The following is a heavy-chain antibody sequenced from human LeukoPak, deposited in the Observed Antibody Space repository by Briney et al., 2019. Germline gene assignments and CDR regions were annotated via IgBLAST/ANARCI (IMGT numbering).Heavy chain of an antibody. CDR2: ISAYNGNT. D-gene: IGHD2-2*01. Sequence: ASVKVFCKASGYTFTSYGISWVRQAPGQGLEWMGWISAYNGNTNYAQKLQGRVTMTTDTSTSTAYMELRSLRSDDTAVYYCARGDVVVPAAMPLDYWGQGTLVTVSS. CDR3: ARGDVVVPAAMPLDY. CDR1: GYTFTSYG. J-gene: IGHJ4*02. V-gene: IGHV1-18*01.